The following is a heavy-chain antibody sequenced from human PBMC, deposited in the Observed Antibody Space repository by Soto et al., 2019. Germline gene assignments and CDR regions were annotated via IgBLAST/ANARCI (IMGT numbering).Heavy chain of an antibody. Sequence: SLRLSCTASGFTFGDYAMSWFRQAPGKGLEWVGFIRSKAYGGTTEYAASVKGRFTISRDDSKSIAYLQMNSLKTEDTAVYYCTRGPYYDLWSGSGEGFDYWGQGTLVTVSS. CDR1: GFTFGDYA. J-gene: IGHJ4*02. CDR2: IRSKAYGGTT. D-gene: IGHD3-3*01. CDR3: TRGPYYDLWSGSGEGFDY. V-gene: IGHV3-49*03.